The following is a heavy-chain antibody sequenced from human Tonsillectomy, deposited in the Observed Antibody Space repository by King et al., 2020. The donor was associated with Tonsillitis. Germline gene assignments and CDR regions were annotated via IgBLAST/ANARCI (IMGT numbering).Heavy chain of an antibody. CDR1: GFTFSSYG. V-gene: IGHV3-33*05. CDR3: ASLGSYGYSGYFDY. Sequence: VQLVESGGGVVQPGRSLRLSCAASGFTFSSYGMHWVRRAPGKGLEGVAVISYDGSNKYYADPVKGRFTISRDNSKTTLYLQMNSLRAEDTAVYYCASLGSYGYSGYFDYWGQGTLVTVSS. CDR2: ISYDGSNK. J-gene: IGHJ4*02. D-gene: IGHD5-18*01.